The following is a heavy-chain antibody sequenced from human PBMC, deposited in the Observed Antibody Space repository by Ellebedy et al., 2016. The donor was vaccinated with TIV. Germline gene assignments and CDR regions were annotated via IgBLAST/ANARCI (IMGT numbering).Heavy chain of an antibody. J-gene: IGHJ5*02. CDR3: AIGTTVLWFDP. D-gene: IGHD4-17*01. CDR1: GGSISSSSYY. CDR2: IYYSGST. V-gene: IGHV4-39*07. Sequence: SETLSLTXTVSGGSISSSSYYWGWIRQPPGKGLEWIGSIYYSGSTYYNPSLKSRVTISVDTSKNQFSLKLSSVTAADTAVYYCAIGTTVLWFDPWGQGTLVTVSS.